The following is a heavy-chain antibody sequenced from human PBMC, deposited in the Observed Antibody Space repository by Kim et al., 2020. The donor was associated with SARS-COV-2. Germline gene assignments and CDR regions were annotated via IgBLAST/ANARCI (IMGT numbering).Heavy chain of an antibody. CDR1: GDSIDRGGYS. J-gene: IGHJ5*02. D-gene: IGHD7-27*01. CDR2: IFLTGTT. Sequence: SETLSLTCTVSGDSIDRGGYSWSWIRQPPGKGLEWIGYIFLTGTTYYSPAFDGRVTMSIDRFKNQFSLKMNFMTAADTAVYFCARFGPGHSGPNWGSSPNWLGPWGQGTLVAVSS. CDR3: ARFGPGHSGPNWGSSPNWLGP. V-gene: IGHV4-30-2*01.